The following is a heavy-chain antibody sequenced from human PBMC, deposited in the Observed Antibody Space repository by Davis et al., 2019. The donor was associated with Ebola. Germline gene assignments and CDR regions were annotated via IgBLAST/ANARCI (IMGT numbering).Heavy chain of an antibody. CDR2: IIPIFGTA. J-gene: IGHJ3*02. Sequence: AASVKVSCKASGGTFSSYAISWVRQAPGQGLEWMGGIIPIFGTANYAQKFQGRVTMTTDTSTSTAYMELSRLRSDDTAVYYCARTVMTTVTTDAFDIWGQGTMVTVSS. CDR3: ARTVMTTVTTDAFDI. CDR1: GGTFSSYA. D-gene: IGHD4-17*01. V-gene: IGHV1-69*05.